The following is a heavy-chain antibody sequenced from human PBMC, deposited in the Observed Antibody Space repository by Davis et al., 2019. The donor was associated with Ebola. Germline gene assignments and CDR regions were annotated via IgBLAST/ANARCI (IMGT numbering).Heavy chain of an antibody. V-gene: IGHV2-5*02. Sequence: SGPTLVKPTQTLTLTCTFSGFSLSTNGVGVGWIRQPPGKALEWLAVIYWDDDKRYTPSVRDRLTVTKDTSRNQVVLTMTNMDPVDTARYYCAHRRYSRTHYSYYFDYWGQGILVTVSS. CDR3: AHRRYSRTHYSYYFDY. CDR2: IYWDDDK. J-gene: IGHJ4*01. D-gene: IGHD2-15*01. CDR1: GFSLSTNGVG.